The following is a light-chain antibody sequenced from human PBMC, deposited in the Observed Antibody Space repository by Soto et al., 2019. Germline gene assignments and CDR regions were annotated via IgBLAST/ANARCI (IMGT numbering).Light chain of an antibody. V-gene: IGKV1-5*03. CDR2: KSS. CDR3: QHYNSYSEA. J-gene: IGKJ1*01. CDR1: QTIGRW. Sequence: EIHMTQSPSTLPGSVGDRVTITLRARQTIGRWLGWYQPKPGKGRKLLIYKSSTLKRVVRSRFRGSGSGTEFILTIRSLQPDDFATYYCQHYNSYSEAFGQGTTVDIK.